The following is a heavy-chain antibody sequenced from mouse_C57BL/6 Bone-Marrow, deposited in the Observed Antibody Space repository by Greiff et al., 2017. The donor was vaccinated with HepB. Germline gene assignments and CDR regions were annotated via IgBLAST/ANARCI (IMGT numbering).Heavy chain of an antibody. CDR3: ARGYYGSRNYAMDY. J-gene: IGHJ4*01. D-gene: IGHD1-1*01. Sequence: QVQLQQPGAELVRPGSSVKLSCKASGYTFTSYWMHWVKQRPIQGLEWIGNIDPSDSETHYNQKFKDKATLTVDKSSSTAYMQLSSLTSEDSAVYYSARGYYGSRNYAMDYWGQGTSVTVSS. V-gene: IGHV1-52*01. CDR1: GYTFTSYW. CDR2: IDPSDSET.